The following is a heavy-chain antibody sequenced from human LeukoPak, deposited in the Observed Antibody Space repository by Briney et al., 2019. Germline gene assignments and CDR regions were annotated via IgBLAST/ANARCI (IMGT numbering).Heavy chain of an antibody. D-gene: IGHD2-15*01. V-gene: IGHV4-59*08. CDR2: IYYSGST. CDR1: GGSISSYY. Sequence: SETLSLTCTVSGGSISSYYWSWIRQPPGKGLEWIGYIYYSGSTNYNPSLKSRVTISVDTSKNQFSLKLSSVTAADTAVYYCARGPIVVVAATFGAFDIWGQGTMVTVSS. J-gene: IGHJ3*02. CDR3: ARGPIVVVAATFGAFDI.